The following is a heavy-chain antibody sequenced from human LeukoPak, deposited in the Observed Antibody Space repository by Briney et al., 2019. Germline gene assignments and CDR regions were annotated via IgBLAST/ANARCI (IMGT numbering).Heavy chain of an antibody. D-gene: IGHD5-24*01. V-gene: IGHV3-53*03. Sequence: GGSLRLSCAASGFTVSSNYMSWVRQAPGKGLEWVSVIYSGGSTYYADSVKGRFTISTDNAKNSLYLQMNSLRAEDTAVYYCARVNYDAFDIWGQGTMVTVSS. CDR1: GFTVSSNY. CDR3: ARVNYDAFDI. J-gene: IGHJ3*02. CDR2: IYSGGST.